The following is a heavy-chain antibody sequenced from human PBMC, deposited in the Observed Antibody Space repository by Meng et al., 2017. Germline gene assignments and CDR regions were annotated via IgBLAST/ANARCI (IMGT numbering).Heavy chain of an antibody. J-gene: IGHJ4*02. CDR3: MATGDYGDYVAFDY. CDR2: IRSKDNSYAT. V-gene: IGHV3-73*01. CDR1: GFTFFVTA. D-gene: IGHD4-17*01. Sequence: GRLLQVGGVWVQLGGPLNRACEATGFTFFVTAMHWFCQESGKGREWVGLIRSKDNSYATAYAASVKGRFTISRDDSKNTAYLQMNSLKTEDTAVYYCMATGDYGDYVAFDYWGQGTLVTVSS.